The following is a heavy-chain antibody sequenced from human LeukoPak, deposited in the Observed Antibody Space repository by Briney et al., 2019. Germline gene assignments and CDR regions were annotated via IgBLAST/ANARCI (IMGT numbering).Heavy chain of an antibody. CDR2: IYHSGST. CDR3: ARIAVPRVRRYFDY. Sequence: SETLSLTCAVSGGSISSSNWWSWVRQPPGKGLEWIGEIYHSGSTYYNPSLKSRVTISVDTSKNQFSLKLSSVTAADTAVYYCARIAVPRVRRYFDYWGQGTLVTVSS. J-gene: IGHJ4*02. V-gene: IGHV4-4*02. D-gene: IGHD6-19*01. CDR1: GGSISSSNW.